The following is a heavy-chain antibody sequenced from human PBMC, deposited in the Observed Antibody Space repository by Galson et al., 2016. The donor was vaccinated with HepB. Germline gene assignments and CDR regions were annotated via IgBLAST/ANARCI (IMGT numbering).Heavy chain of an antibody. J-gene: IGHJ5*02. CDR2: VMGSGVTT. D-gene: IGHD2-8*01. V-gene: IGHV3-23*01. CDR1: GFTFSIYA. CDR3: AKDFGREVYGRSGP. Sequence: SLRLSCAASGFTFSIYAMNWVRQPPGRGLEWVSTVMGSGVTTYYADSVKGRFTVSRDNFRNTVYLQMDSLRGEDTAVYYCAKDFGREVYGRSGPWGPGTLVTVSS.